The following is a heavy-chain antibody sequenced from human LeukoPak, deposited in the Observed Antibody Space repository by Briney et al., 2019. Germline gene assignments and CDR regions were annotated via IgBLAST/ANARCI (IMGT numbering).Heavy chain of an antibody. V-gene: IGHV3-7*01. J-gene: IGHJ4*02. D-gene: IGHD4-17*01. Sequence: GGSLRLSCAASGFTFSSYSMNWVRQAPGKGLEWVANIKQDESEKYYVDSVKGRFTISRDNAKNSLYLQMNSLRAEDTAVYYCAIAYGDYNYWGEGTLVTVSS. CDR3: AIAYGDYNY. CDR2: IKQDESEK. CDR1: GFTFSSYS.